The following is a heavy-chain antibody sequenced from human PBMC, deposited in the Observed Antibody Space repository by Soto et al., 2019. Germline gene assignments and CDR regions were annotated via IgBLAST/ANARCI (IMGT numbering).Heavy chain of an antibody. CDR1: GDSISTDY. CDR3: AKNWNWGSLVH. CDR2: IYYGGST. Sequence: QVHLQESGPGLVKPSETLSLTCTVSGDSISTDYWSWIRQSPGKGLEWIGFIYYGGSTNYNPTLKSRVTIYVDTPKNQFSLKLSSVTAADTAVYYCAKNWNWGSLVHWGQGTLVTVSS. D-gene: IGHD7-27*01. V-gene: IGHV4-59*08. J-gene: IGHJ4*02.